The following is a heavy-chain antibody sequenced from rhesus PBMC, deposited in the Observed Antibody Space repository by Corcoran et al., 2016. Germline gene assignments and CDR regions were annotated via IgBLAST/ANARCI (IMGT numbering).Heavy chain of an antibody. CDR2: IYGGSGST. J-gene: IGHJ4*01. Sequence: QVQLQESGPGVVKPSETLSLTCAVSGGSISGYYLWSWIRKPPGKGLEWIGYIYGGSGSTTYNPSLQSRVTISKDPSKNQFSLKLSSVTAADTAVYYCARDRRFSSGWLFDYWGQGVLVTVSS. V-gene: IGHV4S7*01. D-gene: IGHD6-31*01. CDR1: GGSISGYYL. CDR3: ARDRRFSSGWLFDY.